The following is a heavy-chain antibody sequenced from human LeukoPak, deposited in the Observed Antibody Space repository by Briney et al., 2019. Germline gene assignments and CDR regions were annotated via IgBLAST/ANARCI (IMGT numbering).Heavy chain of an antibody. V-gene: IGHV3-23*01. CDR3: AKNPQYYYDSSGFFEY. D-gene: IGHD3-22*01. Sequence: GGSLRLSCAASRFTFSRYAMNWVRQAPGKGLEWVSAISGSGGSTYCADSVKGRFTTSRDNSKNTLYLQMNSLRVEDTAVYYCAKNPQYYYDSSGFFEYWGQGTLVTVSS. CDR2: ISGSGGST. J-gene: IGHJ4*02. CDR1: RFTFSRYA.